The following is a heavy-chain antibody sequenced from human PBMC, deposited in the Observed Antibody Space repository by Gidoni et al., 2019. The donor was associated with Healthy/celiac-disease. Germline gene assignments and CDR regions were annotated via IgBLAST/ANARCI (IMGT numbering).Heavy chain of an antibody. CDR2: ISWNSGSI. Sequence: EVQLVESGGGLVQPGRSLRLSCAASGFTFDDYAMHWVRQAPGKGLEWVSGISWNSGSIGYADSMKGRFTISGDNAKNSLYLQMNSLRAEDTALYYCAKSYGFWSGYSYWGQGTLVTVSS. CDR3: AKSYGFWSGYSY. V-gene: IGHV3-9*01. CDR1: GFTFDDYA. J-gene: IGHJ4*02. D-gene: IGHD3-3*01.